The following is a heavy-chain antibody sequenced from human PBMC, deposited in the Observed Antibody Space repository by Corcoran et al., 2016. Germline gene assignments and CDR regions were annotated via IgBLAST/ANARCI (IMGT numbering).Heavy chain of an antibody. D-gene: IGHD6-19*01. V-gene: IGHV3-30*18. CDR2: ISYDGSNK. CDR1: GVTFSSYG. J-gene: IGHJ4*02. Sequence: QVQLVESGGGVVQPGRSLRLSCAASGVTFSSYGMHWVRQAPGKGREWVAVISYDGSNKYYADSVKGRFTISRDNSKNTLYPQMNSLRAEDTAVYYCAKDYSSGWYAGVDYWCQGTLVTVSS. CDR3: AKDYSSGWYAGVDY.